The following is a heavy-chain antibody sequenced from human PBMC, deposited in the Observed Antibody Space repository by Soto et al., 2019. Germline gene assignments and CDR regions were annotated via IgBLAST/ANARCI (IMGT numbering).Heavy chain of an antibody. CDR2: ISYDGSNK. D-gene: IGHD3-22*01. J-gene: IGHJ3*02. V-gene: IGHV3-30-3*01. Sequence: GGSLRLSCAASGFTFSSYSMHWVRQAPGKGLEWVAVISYDGSNKYYADSVKGRFTISRDNSKNTLYLQMNSLRPEDTAVYYCARGGYYDSSGSDACDIWGQGTMVTVSS. CDR3: ARGGYYDSSGSDACDI. CDR1: GFTFSSYS.